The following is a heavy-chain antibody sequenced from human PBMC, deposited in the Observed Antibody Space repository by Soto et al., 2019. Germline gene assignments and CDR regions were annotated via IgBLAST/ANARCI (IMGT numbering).Heavy chain of an antibody. J-gene: IGHJ6*02. CDR1: GGSISTSDYS. CDR3: VRERTIFGVAPGGGVDV. CDR2: IYHTGTT. Sequence: PSETLSLTCAVSGGSISTSDYSWSWIRQPPGRGLAWLGYIYHTGTTHYIPSLKNRLTMSLDKSKNQFSLDLTSVTAADTALYYCVRERTIFGVAPGGGVDVWGQGTTVTVSS. D-gene: IGHD3-3*01. V-gene: IGHV4-30-2*01.